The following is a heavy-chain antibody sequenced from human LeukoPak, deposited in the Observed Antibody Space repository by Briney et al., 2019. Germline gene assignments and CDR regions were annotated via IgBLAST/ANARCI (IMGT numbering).Heavy chain of an antibody. D-gene: IGHD6-19*01. Sequence: GSLRLSCAASGFTFSSYGMHWVRQAPGKGLEWVAVIWYDGSNKYYADSVKGRFTISRDNSKNTLYLQMNSLRAEDTAVYYCARDSGSSGWHGLYGMDVWGQGTTVTVSS. J-gene: IGHJ6*02. CDR1: GFTFSSYG. CDR2: IWYDGSNK. CDR3: ARDSGSSGWHGLYGMDV. V-gene: IGHV3-33*01.